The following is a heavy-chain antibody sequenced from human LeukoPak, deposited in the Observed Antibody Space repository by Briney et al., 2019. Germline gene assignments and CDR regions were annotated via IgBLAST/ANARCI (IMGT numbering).Heavy chain of an antibody. CDR1: GFTFSNHG. J-gene: IGHJ4*02. Sequence: GGSLTLSCAASGFTFSNHGMNWPRQAPGKGLEWVSGISVSGDIRYYADSVKGRFTISRDNSKNTLYLEVISLTAEDTAVYYCAKDDAWLRFGEWSQGTLVTVSS. CDR3: AKDDAWLRFGE. CDR2: ISVSGDIR. V-gene: IGHV3-23*01. D-gene: IGHD3-10*01.